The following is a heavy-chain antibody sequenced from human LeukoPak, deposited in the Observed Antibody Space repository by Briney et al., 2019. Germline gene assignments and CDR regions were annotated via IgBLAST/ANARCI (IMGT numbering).Heavy chain of an antibody. CDR3: ARGRRSGYYFGLGY. CDR1: GYTFTSYG. Sequence: GASVKVSCKASGYTFTSYGISRVRQAPGQGLEWMGWISAYNGNTNYAQKLQGRVTMTTDTSTSTAYMELRSLRSDDTAVYYCARGRRSGYYFGLGYWGQGTLVTVSS. V-gene: IGHV1-18*01. CDR2: ISAYNGNT. D-gene: IGHD3-22*01. J-gene: IGHJ4*02.